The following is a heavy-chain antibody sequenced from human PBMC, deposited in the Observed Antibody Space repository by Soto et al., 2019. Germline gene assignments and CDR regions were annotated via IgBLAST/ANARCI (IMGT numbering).Heavy chain of an antibody. J-gene: IGHJ4*02. CDR2: ISSRASYT. D-gene: IGHD2-15*01. V-gene: IGHV3-11*06. Sequence: QLVEFGGGLVNPGGSLRLSCAASGFNFSNYYMAWVRQTPGKGLEWISYISSRASYTKYADSVEGRFTVSRDNANGSLYLQMNSLRVEDTAIYYWARRQPMLFIDAWAQGTLVTVSS. CDR1: GFNFSNYY. CDR3: ARRQPMLFIDA.